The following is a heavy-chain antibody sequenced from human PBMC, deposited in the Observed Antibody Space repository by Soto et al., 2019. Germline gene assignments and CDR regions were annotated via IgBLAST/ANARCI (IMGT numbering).Heavy chain of an antibody. CDR1: GFTFADYA. CDR2: ISWNSGNI. J-gene: IGHJ6*03. V-gene: IGHV3-9*01. Sequence: EVQLVESGGGLVHPGRSLRLSCAASGFTFADYAMHWVRQVPGKGLEWVSGISWNSGNIGYADSVKGRFTISRDNAKNSLYLQMNSLRVEDTALYYCAKDTYSSSPYYMDVWGKGTTVTVSS. CDR3: AKDTYSSSPYYMDV. D-gene: IGHD6-6*01.